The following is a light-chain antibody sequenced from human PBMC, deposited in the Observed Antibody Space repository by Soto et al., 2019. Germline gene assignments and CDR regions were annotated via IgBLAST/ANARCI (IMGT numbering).Light chain of an antibody. Sequence: EIVLTQSPATLSLSPGERATLSCRASQSVSDNLAWYQQKPGQAPSLLIYGASNRATGIPDRFSGSGSGTEFTLTISRLEPEDFAVYYCQQYGSSGTFGQGTKVDIK. V-gene: IGKV3-20*01. J-gene: IGKJ1*01. CDR2: GAS. CDR1: QSVSDN. CDR3: QQYGSSGT.